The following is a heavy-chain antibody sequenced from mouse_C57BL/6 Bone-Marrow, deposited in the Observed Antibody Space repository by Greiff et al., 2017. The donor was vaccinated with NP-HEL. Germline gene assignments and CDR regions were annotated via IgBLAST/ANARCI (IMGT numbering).Heavy chain of an antibody. CDR3: ARQPLLLGFAY. V-gene: IGHV5-12*01. J-gene: IGHJ3*01. CDR1: GFTFSDYY. CDR2: ISNGGGST. D-gene: IGHD1-1*01. Sequence: EVQGVESGGGLVQPGGSLKLSCAASGFTFSDYYMYWVRQTPEKRLEWVAYISNGGGSTYYPDTVKGRFTISRDNAKNTLYLQMSRLKSEDTAMYYCARQPLLLGFAYWGQGTLVTVSA.